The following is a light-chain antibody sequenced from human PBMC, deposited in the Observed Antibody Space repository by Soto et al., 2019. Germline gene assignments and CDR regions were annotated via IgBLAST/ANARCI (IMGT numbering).Light chain of an antibody. V-gene: IGLV4-60*03. CDR2: LEGSGSY. J-gene: IGLJ1*01. CDR1: RGDSSYI. Sequence: QPVLTQSISSPSFPGSSVKLTFTLSRGDSSYIIAWHQQQPGKAPRYLMKLEGSGSYNKGSGVPDRFSGSSSGADRYLTISNLQSEDEADYYCETWDSNTRVFGTGTKVTVL. CDR3: ETWDSNTRV.